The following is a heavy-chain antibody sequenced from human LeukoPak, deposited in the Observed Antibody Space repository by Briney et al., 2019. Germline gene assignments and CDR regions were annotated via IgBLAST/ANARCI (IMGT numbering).Heavy chain of an antibody. CDR2: IYKSGST. Sequence: SETLSLTCTVSGGSISSYYWVWIRQPPGKRLEWIGSIYKSGSTYYNPSLKSQVTVSLDMSKNQFSLKLSSVTAADTAVYYCARDFRAWPFDYWGQGTLVTVSS. CDR3: ARDFRAWPFDY. V-gene: IGHV4-38-2*02. J-gene: IGHJ4*02. CDR1: GGSISSYY.